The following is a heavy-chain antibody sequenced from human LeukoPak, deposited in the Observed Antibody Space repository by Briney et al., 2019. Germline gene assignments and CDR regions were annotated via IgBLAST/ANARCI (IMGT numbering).Heavy chain of an antibody. CDR1: GFTFSSYA. CDR2: ISNGGGST. D-gene: IGHD5-12*01. V-gene: IGHV3-23*01. CDR3: AKPRGYSGYEDSYFDY. J-gene: IGHJ4*02. Sequence: PGGSLRLSCAASGFTFSSYAMSWVRQAPGKGLEWVSAISNGGGSTYFADSVKGRSTISRDNSKNTLYLQMNSLRAEDTAVYYCAKPRGYSGYEDSYFDYWGQGTLATVSS.